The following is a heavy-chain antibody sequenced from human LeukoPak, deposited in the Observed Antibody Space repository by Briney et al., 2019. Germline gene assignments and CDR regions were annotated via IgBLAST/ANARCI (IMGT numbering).Heavy chain of an antibody. J-gene: IGHJ4*02. CDR3: ARFARFGDLQGGGYFDY. D-gene: IGHD3-16*01. V-gene: IGHV3-74*01. CDR1: GFTFSSFW. Sequence: GGSLRLSCAASGFTFSSFWMHWVRQAPGKGLVWVSRINSDGSSTIYADSVKGRFTISRDNAKNTLYLQMNSLRAEDTAVYYCARFARFGDLQGGGYFDYWGQGTLVTVSS. CDR2: INSDGSST.